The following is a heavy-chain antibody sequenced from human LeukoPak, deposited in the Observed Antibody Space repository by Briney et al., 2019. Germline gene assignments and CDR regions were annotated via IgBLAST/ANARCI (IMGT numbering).Heavy chain of an antibody. CDR2: ISGSGGST. V-gene: IGHV3-23*01. CDR1: GFTFSSYG. Sequence: GGSLRLSCAAPGFTFSSYGMSWVRQAPGKGLEWVSAISGSGGSTYYADSVKGRFTISRDNAKNSLYLQMNSLRAEDTAVYYCVELGITMIGGVWGKGTTVTISS. CDR3: VELGITMIGGV. J-gene: IGHJ6*04. D-gene: IGHD3-10*02.